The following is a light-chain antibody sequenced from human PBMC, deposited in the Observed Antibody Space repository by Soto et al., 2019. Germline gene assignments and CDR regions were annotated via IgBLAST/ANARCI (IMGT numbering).Light chain of an antibody. CDR3: SSYTSSYTYV. J-gene: IGLJ1*01. V-gene: IGLV2-14*01. Sequence: QSALTQPASVSGSPGQSITISCTGTSSDVGGYNNVSWYQQHPGKAPKLMIYEVNNRPSGVSNRFSGSKSGNTASLTISGLQAEDEADYYCSSYTSSYTYVFGTGTKLTVL. CDR2: EVN. CDR1: SSDVGGYNN.